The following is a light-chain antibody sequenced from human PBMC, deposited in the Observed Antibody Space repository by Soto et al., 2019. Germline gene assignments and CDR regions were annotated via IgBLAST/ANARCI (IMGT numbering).Light chain of an antibody. V-gene: IGLV2-23*01. J-gene: IGLJ2*01. CDR3: CSYAGTTTV. CDR1: GSDVGNYNF. CDR2: EAT. Sequence: QSALTQPASVSGSPGQSISISCSRTGSDVGNYNFFAWYQQHPGEAPKLIIYEATKRPSGVSKRFSGSKSGNTASLTISGLQADDEADYYCCSYAGTTTVFGGGTKLTVL.